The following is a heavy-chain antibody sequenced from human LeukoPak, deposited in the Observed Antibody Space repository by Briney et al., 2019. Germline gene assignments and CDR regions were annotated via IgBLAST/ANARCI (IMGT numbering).Heavy chain of an antibody. Sequence: GGSLRLSCAAPGINIRSNWMHWVRQAPGTGLVWVARVNSEGSRTTYADSVKGRFTISRDNAKNTLYLQMNSLRAEDTAVYYCARAVGNSEDFDYWGQGTLVTVSS. J-gene: IGHJ4*02. CDR2: VNSEGSRT. CDR1: GINIRSNW. CDR3: ARAVGNSEDFDY. V-gene: IGHV3-74*01. D-gene: IGHD4-23*01.